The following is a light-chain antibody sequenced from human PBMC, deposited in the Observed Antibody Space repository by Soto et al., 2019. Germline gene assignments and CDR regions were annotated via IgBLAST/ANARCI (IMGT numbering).Light chain of an antibody. CDR1: QSISSW. Sequence: DIQMTQSPSTLSASVGDRVTISCRASQSISSWLAWYQQKPGKAPKLLIYKASILERGVPSRFSGSGSGTEFTLTISSLQPDDFATYYCQQYNSYPYTFGQGTKREIK. J-gene: IGKJ2*01. CDR3: QQYNSYPYT. V-gene: IGKV1-5*03. CDR2: KAS.